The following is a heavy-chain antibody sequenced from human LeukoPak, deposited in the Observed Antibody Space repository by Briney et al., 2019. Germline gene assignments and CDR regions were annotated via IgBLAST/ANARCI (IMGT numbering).Heavy chain of an antibody. J-gene: IGHJ3*02. Sequence: GGSLRLSCAASGFGFSSYGMHWVRQAPGKGLEWVAFIQYGGSNNWYADSVKGRFTISRDNSKNTLYLQMNSLRAEDTALYYCAKARSGYSFGRDAFDNWGQGTRVTVSS. V-gene: IGHV3-30*02. CDR3: AKARSGYSFGRDAFDN. CDR1: GFGFSSYG. CDR2: IQYGGSNN. D-gene: IGHD5-18*01.